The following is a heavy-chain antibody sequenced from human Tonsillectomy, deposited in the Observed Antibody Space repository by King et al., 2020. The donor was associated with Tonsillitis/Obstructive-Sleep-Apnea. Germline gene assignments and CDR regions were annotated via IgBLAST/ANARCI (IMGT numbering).Heavy chain of an antibody. CDR1: GYTFTSYG. D-gene: IGHD2/OR15-2a*01. Sequence: QVQLVESGAEVKKPGASVKVSCKASGYTFTSYGITWVRQAPGQGLEWMGWISAYNGNTNYAQKLQGRVTMTTDTSTSTAYIELRSRRSYDRAVYDCARDQSTEDSRTVVLSYNGGDPGGKGTRVTVSA. J-gene: IGHJ5*02. V-gene: IGHV1-18*01. CDR2: ISAYNGNT. CDR3: ARDQSTEDSRTVVLSYNGGDP.